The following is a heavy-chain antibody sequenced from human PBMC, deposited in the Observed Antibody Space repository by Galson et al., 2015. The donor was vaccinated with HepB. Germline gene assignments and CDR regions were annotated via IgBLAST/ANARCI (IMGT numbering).Heavy chain of an antibody. CDR1: GFTFSSYG. V-gene: IGHV3-33*01. Sequence: SLRLSCAASGFTFSSYGMHWVRQAPGKGLEWVAVIWYDGSNKYYADSVKGRFTISRDNSKNTLYLQINTLQAEDTAVYFCTRSGAGGNAFDFWGQGTMVTVSS. CDR2: IWYDGSNK. J-gene: IGHJ3*01. D-gene: IGHD3-10*01. CDR3: TRSGAGGNAFDF.